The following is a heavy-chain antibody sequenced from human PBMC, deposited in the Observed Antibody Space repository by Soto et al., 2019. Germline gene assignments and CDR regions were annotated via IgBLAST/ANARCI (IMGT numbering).Heavy chain of an antibody. V-gene: IGHV1-69*04. CDR3: ARAPGGSYRYPLDY. CDR2: IIPILGIA. CDR1: GGTFSSYA. J-gene: IGHJ4*01. Sequence: AASVKVSCKASGGTFSSYAISWVRQAPGQGLEWMGRIIPILGIANYAQKFQGRVTITADKSTSTAYMELSSLRSEDTAVYYCARAPGGSYRYPLDYWGQGTLVTVSS. D-gene: IGHD3-16*02.